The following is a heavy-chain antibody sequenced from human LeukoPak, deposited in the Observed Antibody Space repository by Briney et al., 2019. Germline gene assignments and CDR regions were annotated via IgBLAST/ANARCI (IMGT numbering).Heavy chain of an antibody. D-gene: IGHD7-27*01. CDR1: GYTFTGYA. V-gene: IGHV1-3*01. Sequence: ASVKVSCKASGYTFTGYAIQWVHQAPGQSLEWMGWINAGNGNTKYSQKFQGRVTITRDTSANTVYMELSSLRSEDTAVYYCARGPLGRNGDYFDYWGQGTLVTVSS. CDR3: ARGPLGRNGDYFDY. CDR2: INAGNGNT. J-gene: IGHJ4*02.